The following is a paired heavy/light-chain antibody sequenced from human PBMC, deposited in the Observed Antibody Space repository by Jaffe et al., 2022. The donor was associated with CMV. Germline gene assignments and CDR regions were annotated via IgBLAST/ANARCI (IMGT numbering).Light chain of an antibody. J-gene: IGKJ1*01. V-gene: IGKV1-5*03. CDR2: KAS. CDR3: QQYVDYAA. Sequence: DIQMTQSPSTLSASVGDRVTITCRASQDIDIWLAWYQQKPGKVPKLLIYKASTLQSGVPSRFSGSGSGTEFTLTISSLQPDDFATYYCQQYVDYAAFGQGTTVEIK. CDR1: QDIDIW.
Heavy chain of an antibody. CDR2: IRERNHGVTRTV. CDR1: GFNFGDHA. Sequence: EVQLVESGGGLVQPGRSLRLSCTTSGFNFGDHAMSWVRRAPGKGLEWVGAIRERNHGVTRTVEYAPWVKGRFTLSRDDSKGIAYLQMTSLTTEDTALYYCSGWQQYQIFQDWGQGTLVTVSP. D-gene: IGHD2-15*01. J-gene: IGHJ4*02. V-gene: IGHV3-49*04. CDR3: SGWQQYQIFQD.